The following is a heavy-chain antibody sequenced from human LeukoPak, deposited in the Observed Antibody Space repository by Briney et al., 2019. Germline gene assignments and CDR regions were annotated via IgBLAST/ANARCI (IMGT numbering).Heavy chain of an antibody. CDR1: GGSISSDVYY. J-gene: IGHJ4*02. CDR2: IYYSGST. Sequence: SETLSLTCTVSGGSISSDVYYWSWIRQYPGKGLEWIGYIYYSGSTYYNPSLKSRVTISVDTSKNQFSLKLSSVTAADTAMYYCARGPGIAAAANFDYWGQGTLVTVSS. V-gene: IGHV4-31*03. D-gene: IGHD6-13*01. CDR3: ARGPGIAAAANFDY.